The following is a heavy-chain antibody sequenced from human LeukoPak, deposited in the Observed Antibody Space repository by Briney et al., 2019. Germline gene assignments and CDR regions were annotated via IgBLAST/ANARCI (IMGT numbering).Heavy chain of an antibody. CDR3: ARRSPTADAFDI. V-gene: IGHV7-4-1*02. Sequence: ASVKVSCKASGYSFSRNAINWVRQAPGRGLEWMGWINTKTGTPTYAQGFTGRFVLSLDISVSTAYLQISSLKAEDSAIYYCARRSPTADAFDIWGQGTMVTVSS. D-gene: IGHD4-11*01. CDR2: INTKTGTP. CDR1: GYSFSRNA. J-gene: IGHJ3*02.